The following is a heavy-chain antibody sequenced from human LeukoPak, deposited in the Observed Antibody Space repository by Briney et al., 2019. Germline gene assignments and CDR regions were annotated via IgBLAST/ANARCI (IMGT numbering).Heavy chain of an antibody. Sequence: PGWSLRLSRAASGFTLDDYAMHWVRHAPGKGLEWVSGISWISGSIGYADSVKGRFTISRDNAKNSLYLQKNSLRGEDTALYYCAKDGVAVAFDIWGQRTMVTLSS. CDR2: ISWISGSI. CDR3: AKDGVAVAFDI. CDR1: GFTLDDYA. J-gene: IGHJ3*02. D-gene: IGHD2-15*01. V-gene: IGHV3-9*01.